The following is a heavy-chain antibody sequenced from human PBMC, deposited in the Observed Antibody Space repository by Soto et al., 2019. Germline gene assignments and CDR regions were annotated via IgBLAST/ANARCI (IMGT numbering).Heavy chain of an antibody. J-gene: IGHJ4*02. CDR1: GGSFNSYT. V-gene: IGHV1-69*02. D-gene: IGHD6-13*01. CDR2: IIPVLGVA. Sequence: QVQLVQSGAEVKKPGSSVKVSCKASGGSFNSYTFSWVRQAPGQGPEWMGRIIPVLGVANYAQTFQGRVTITADKSTSTVYMDLNSLRSEDTAVYYCAGGAVAAGGTLGSWGQGTLVNVSS. CDR3: AGGAVAAGGTLGS.